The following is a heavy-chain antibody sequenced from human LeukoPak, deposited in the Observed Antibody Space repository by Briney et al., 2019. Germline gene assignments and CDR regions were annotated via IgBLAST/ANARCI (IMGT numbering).Heavy chain of an antibody. CDR2: IYSGGST. J-gene: IGHJ4*02. D-gene: IGHD3-22*01. V-gene: IGHV3-66*04. Sequence: AGGSLRLSCAASGFTVSSNYMSWVRQAPGKGLEWVSVIYSGGSTYADSVKGRFTISRDNSKNTPYLQMNSLRVEDTAVYYCARRAGDYSHPYDYWGQGILVTVSS. CDR3: ARRAGDYSHPYDY. CDR1: GFTVSSNY.